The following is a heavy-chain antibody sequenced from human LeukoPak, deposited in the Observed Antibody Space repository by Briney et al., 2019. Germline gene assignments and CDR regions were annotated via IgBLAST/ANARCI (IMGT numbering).Heavy chain of an antibody. Sequence: GGSLRLSCAASGFTFDDYAMHWVRQAPGKGLEWVSGISWNSGSIGYADSVKGRFTISRDNAKNSLYLQMNSLRAEDTALYYCAKVPGGTVTGSVFDYRGQGTLVTVSS. CDR1: GFTFDDYA. D-gene: IGHD3-9*01. CDR3: AKVPGGTVTGSVFDY. CDR2: ISWNSGSI. V-gene: IGHV3-9*01. J-gene: IGHJ4*02.